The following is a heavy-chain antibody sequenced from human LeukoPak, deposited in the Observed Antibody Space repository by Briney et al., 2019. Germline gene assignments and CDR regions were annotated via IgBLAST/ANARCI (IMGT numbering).Heavy chain of an antibody. J-gene: IGHJ5*02. Sequence: PSETLSLTCTVSGGSISSYYWSWIRQPAGKGLEWIGRIYTSGSTNYNPSLKSRVTISVDTSKNQFSLKLSSVTAADTAVYYCARGVYYDFWSGYFNNWFDPWGQGTLVTVSS. D-gene: IGHD3-3*01. CDR2: IYTSGST. CDR1: GGSISSYY. V-gene: IGHV4-4*07. CDR3: ARGVYYDFWSGYFNNWFDP.